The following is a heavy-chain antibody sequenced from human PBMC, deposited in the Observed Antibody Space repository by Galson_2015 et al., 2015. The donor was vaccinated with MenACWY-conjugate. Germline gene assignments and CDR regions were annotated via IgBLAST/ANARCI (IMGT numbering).Heavy chain of an antibody. Sequence: SETLSLTCTVSGGSINSYYWSWIRRPPGKGLEWIGYMYYSGSANYNPSLKSRVTISVDTSKNQFSLTMTSVTAADTAVYYCARGVNLASMAGYWGQGTLVTVSS. V-gene: IGHV4-59*01. D-gene: IGHD3-3*02. CDR2: MYYSGSA. CDR3: ARGVNLASMAGY. J-gene: IGHJ4*02. CDR1: GGSINSYY.